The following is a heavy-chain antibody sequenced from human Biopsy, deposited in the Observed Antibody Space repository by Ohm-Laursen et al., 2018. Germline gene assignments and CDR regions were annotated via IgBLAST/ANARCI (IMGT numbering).Heavy chain of an antibody. V-gene: IGHV3-33*01. D-gene: IGHD3-10*01. CDR1: GSTFSSYG. CDR2: IWYDGSNK. Sequence: SLRLSCAASGSTFSSYGIHWVRQAPGKGLEWVAVIWYDGSNKYSADSVMGRFSISRDNSKNTVYLQMNSLRAADTAVYYFARDRYYGSESYYSHYNMDVWGQGTTVSVSS. J-gene: IGHJ6*02. CDR3: ARDRYYGSESYYSHYNMDV.